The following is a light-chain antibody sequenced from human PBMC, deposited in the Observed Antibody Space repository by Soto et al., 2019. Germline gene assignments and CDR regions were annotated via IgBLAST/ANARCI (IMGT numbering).Light chain of an antibody. V-gene: IGKV3-20*01. CDR1: QSVSVNS. J-gene: IGKJ3*01. Sequence: EIVLTQSPGTLSLSPGGRATLSCRASQSVSVNSLAWYQQTGGQAPRLLIYAASTRATGVPDRFSGSGSGTDFALTISRLETEDFALYYCQQYGGSPFTFGPGTKVDIK. CDR2: AAS. CDR3: QQYGGSPFT.